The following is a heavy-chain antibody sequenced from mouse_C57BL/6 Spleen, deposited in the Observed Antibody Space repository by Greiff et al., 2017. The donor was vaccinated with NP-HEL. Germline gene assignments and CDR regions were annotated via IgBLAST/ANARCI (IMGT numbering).Heavy chain of an antibody. J-gene: IGHJ3*01. V-gene: IGHV14-4*01. CDR1: GFNIKDDY. Sequence: VQLQQSGAELVRPGASVKLSCTASGFNIKDDYMHWVKQRPEQGLEWIGWIDPENGDTEYASKFQGKATITADTSSNTAYLQLSSLTSEDTAVYYCTLIYYDYSFAYWGQGTLVTVSA. CDR2: IDPENGDT. D-gene: IGHD2-4*01. CDR3: TLIYYDYSFAY.